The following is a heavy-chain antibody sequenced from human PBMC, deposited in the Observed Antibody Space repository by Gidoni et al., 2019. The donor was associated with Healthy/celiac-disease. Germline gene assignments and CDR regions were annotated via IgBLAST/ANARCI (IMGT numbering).Heavy chain of an antibody. CDR3: ARTYYDYVWGSQNGMDV. CDR2: IWYDGSNK. CDR1: AFPFSRSA. D-gene: IGHD3-16*01. J-gene: IGHJ6*02. Sequence: VQLVESGGCGVQPGRALRRSCPPSAFPFSRSAINWVRQAPGKGQEGGAVIWYDGSNKNYADSVKGRFTISRDNSKNTLYLQMNSREAEDTAVYYCARTYYDYVWGSQNGMDVWGQGTTVTVSS. V-gene: IGHV3-33*07.